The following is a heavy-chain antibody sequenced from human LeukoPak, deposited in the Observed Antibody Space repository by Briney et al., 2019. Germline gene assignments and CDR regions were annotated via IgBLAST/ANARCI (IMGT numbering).Heavy chain of an antibody. CDR3: ARVNGYNSYFDY. V-gene: IGHV3-53*04. CDR2: IYSGGST. D-gene: IGHD5-24*01. Sequence: AGKSLRLSCAASGFTFSSYAMNWVRQAPGKGLEGVSVIYSGGSTYYADSVKGRFTISRRNSKNTLYLQMNSLRAEDTAVYYCARVNGYNSYFDYWGQGTLVTVSS. CDR1: GFTFSSYA. J-gene: IGHJ4*02.